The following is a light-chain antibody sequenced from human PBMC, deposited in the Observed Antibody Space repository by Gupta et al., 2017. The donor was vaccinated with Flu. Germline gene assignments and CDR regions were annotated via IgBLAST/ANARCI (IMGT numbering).Light chain of an antibody. Sequence: DIVMTQSSLSLPVTPGEPASISCRSSQSLLHSNGYNYLDWYLQKPGQSPQLLIYLGSNRASGVPDRFSGSGSGTDFTLKISGVEAEDVGVYYCMQAQQTPGTFGQGTRLEIK. V-gene: IGKV2-28*01. CDR1: QSLLHSNGYNY. CDR3: MQAQQTPGT. J-gene: IGKJ5*01. CDR2: LGS.